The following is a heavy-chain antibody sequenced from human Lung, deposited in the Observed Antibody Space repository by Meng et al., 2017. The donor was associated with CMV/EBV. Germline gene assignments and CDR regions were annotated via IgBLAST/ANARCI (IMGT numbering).Heavy chain of an antibody. CDR1: GGSTTSFY. J-gene: IGHJ4*02. Sequence: SETLSLTCNVSGGSTTSFYWSWIRQSPGKGLEWIAYIYDNWSTNYHPSLKSRVTISVDTSKNQFSLKLTSVTAADTAVYYCARGSPGEYYTNSRGYFYFDNWGQGXLVTVSS. D-gene: IGHD3-22*01. CDR3: ARGSPGEYYTNSRGYFYFDN. V-gene: IGHV4-59*01. CDR2: IYDNWST.